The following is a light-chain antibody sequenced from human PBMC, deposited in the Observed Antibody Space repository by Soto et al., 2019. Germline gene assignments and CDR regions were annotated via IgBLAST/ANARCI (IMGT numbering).Light chain of an antibody. CDR1: QDVRTW. V-gene: IGKV1-12*01. J-gene: IGKJ3*01. Sequence: IQMTQFPSSVSASVGDRVTITCRASQDVRTWLAWYQQRPGKAPKVLIHAATILQSEVPSRFSGSGAGTDFTLTINNLQPDDFATYYCQQVDNFPLTFGPGTKVD. CDR3: QQVDNFPLT. CDR2: AAT.